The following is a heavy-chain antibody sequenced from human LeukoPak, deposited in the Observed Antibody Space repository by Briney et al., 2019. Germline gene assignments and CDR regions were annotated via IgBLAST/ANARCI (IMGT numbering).Heavy chain of an antibody. J-gene: IGHJ4*02. Sequence: WASVKASCKASGYTFTSYGISWVRQAPGQGLEWMGWISAYNGNTNYAQKLQGRVTMTTDTSTSTAYMELRSLRSDDTAVYYCARDHDTAMEDYWGQGTLVTVSS. D-gene: IGHD5-18*01. CDR2: ISAYNGNT. CDR3: ARDHDTAMEDY. V-gene: IGHV1-18*01. CDR1: GYTFTSYG.